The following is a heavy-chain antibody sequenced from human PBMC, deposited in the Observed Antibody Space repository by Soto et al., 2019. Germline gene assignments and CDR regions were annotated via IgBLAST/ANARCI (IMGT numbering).Heavy chain of an antibody. CDR1: GVTISSYA. J-gene: IGHJ5*02. Sequence: SVKVSCKASGVTISSYAISWVPQPPGLGLEWMVGYIPIFGTANYAQKFQGRVRITAEESTSTAYMELSSLRSEDTAVYYSARVSEQLATNWFDPWGQGTLVTVSS. D-gene: IGHD6-6*01. CDR2: YIPIFGTA. CDR3: ARVSEQLATNWFDP. V-gene: IGHV1-69*13.